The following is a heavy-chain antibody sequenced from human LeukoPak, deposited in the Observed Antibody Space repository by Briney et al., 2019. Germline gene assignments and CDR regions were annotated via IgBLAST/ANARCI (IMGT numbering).Heavy chain of an antibody. CDR1: GFTLSSYS. V-gene: IGHV3-23*01. CDR3: ARDYTEGITWYYYFDY. Sequence: GGSLRLSCAASGFTLSSYSMSWVRQAPGKGLEWVAALSVGGGDTYYAESVKRRFTISRDISKSTLYLQMNGLRAEDTATYYCARDYTEGITWYYYFDYWGQGTLVSVSS. D-gene: IGHD3-16*01. J-gene: IGHJ4*02. CDR2: LSVGGGDT.